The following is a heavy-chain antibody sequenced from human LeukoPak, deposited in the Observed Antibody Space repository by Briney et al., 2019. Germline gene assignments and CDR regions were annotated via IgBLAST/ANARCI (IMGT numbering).Heavy chain of an antibody. V-gene: IGHV1-2*02. CDR1: GYTFTGYY. J-gene: IGHJ6*03. D-gene: IGHD6-13*01. CDR3: ARSSPPTYYHFYYYMDV. Sequence: VASVKVSCEASGYTFTGYYIHWVRQAPGQGLEWMGWINPSSGGAKYAQNFQGGVIMTTDTSVSTAYMELSSLRSDDTAVYYCARSSPPTYYHFYYYMDVWGKGSTVTVSS. CDR2: INPSSGGA.